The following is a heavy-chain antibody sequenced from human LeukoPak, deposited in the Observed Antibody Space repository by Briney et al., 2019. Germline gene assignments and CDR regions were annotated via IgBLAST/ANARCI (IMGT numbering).Heavy chain of an antibody. CDR3: TRGSNSDSSADFDQ. D-gene: IGHD3-22*01. Sequence: GGSLRLSCAASGFTFSKAWMNWVRQAPGKGLEWVGRIYSKTGGGSTEHAAPVKGRFTISRDDSKNTLWLQMNSLKTEDTAVYYCTRGSNSDSSADFDQWGQGTLVTVSP. CDR1: GFTFSKAW. J-gene: IGHJ4*02. V-gene: IGHV3-15*01. CDR2: IYSKTGGGST.